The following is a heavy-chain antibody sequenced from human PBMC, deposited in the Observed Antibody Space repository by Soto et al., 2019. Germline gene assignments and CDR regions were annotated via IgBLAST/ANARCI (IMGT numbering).Heavy chain of an antibody. V-gene: IGHV1-69*13. D-gene: IGHD3-22*01. CDR1: GGTFSSYA. CDR2: IIPIFGTA. CDR3: ARAEALPPENYYDSSGRRPAVYGMDV. Sequence: GASVKVSCKASGGTFSSYAISWVRQAPGQGLEWMGGIIPIFGTANYAQKFQGRVTITADESTSTAYMELSSLRSEDTAVYYCARAEALPPENYYDSSGRRPAVYGMDVWGQGTTVTVSS. J-gene: IGHJ6*02.